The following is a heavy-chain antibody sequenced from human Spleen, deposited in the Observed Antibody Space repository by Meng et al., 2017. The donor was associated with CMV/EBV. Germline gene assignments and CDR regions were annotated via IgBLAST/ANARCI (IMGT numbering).Heavy chain of an antibody. Sequence: ASVKVSCKASGYTFTDYYMHWVRQAPGQGLEWMGWINPNSGDTSYAQNFQGRVAMTRDTSISTAYMELRGLRSDDTALYYCARVLYDSSGYFLFDYWGQGTLVTVSS. CDR1: GYTFTDYY. J-gene: IGHJ4*02. D-gene: IGHD3-22*01. CDR3: ARVLYDSSGYFLFDY. V-gene: IGHV1-2*02. CDR2: INPNSGDT.